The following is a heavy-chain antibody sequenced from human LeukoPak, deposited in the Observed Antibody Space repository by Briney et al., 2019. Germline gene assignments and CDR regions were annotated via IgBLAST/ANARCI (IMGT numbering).Heavy chain of an antibody. J-gene: IGHJ6*02. V-gene: IGHV3-9*01. CDR1: GFTFSSYA. Sequence: GGSLRLSCAASGFTFSSYAMSWVRQAPGKGLEWVSGISWNSGSIGYADSVKGRFTISRDNAKNSLYLQMNSLRAEDTALYYCAKDSSGYYDILTGYYNVMNYYGMDVWGQGTTVTVSS. CDR3: AKDSSGYYDILTGYYNVMNYYGMDV. CDR2: ISWNSGSI. D-gene: IGHD3-9*01.